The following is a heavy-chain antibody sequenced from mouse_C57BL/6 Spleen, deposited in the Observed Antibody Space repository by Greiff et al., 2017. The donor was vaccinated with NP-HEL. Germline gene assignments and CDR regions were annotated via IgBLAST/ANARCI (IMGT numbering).Heavy chain of an antibody. J-gene: IGHJ2*01. Sequence: VQLQQSGPELVKPGASVKISCKASGYAFSSSWMNWVKQRPGKGLEWIGRIYPGDGDTNYNGKFKGKATLTADKSSSTAYMQLSSLTSEDSAVYFCARVFITTVVDFDYWGQGTTLTVSS. V-gene: IGHV1-82*01. CDR3: ARVFITTVVDFDY. CDR2: IYPGDGDT. D-gene: IGHD1-1*01. CDR1: GYAFSSSW.